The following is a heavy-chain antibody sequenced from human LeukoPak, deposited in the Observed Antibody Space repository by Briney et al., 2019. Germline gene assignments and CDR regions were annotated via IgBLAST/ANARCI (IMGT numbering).Heavy chain of an antibody. CDR1: GFTVSSNY. Sequence: GGSLRLSCAASGFTVSSNYMSWVRQAPGKGLEWVSGINWNGGSTGYADSVKGRFTISRDNAKNSLYLQMNSLRAEDTALYYCARAFYGYYYYYMDVWGKGTTVTVSS. CDR3: ARAFYGYYYYYMDV. CDR2: INWNGGST. D-gene: IGHD4-17*01. J-gene: IGHJ6*03. V-gene: IGHV3-20*04.